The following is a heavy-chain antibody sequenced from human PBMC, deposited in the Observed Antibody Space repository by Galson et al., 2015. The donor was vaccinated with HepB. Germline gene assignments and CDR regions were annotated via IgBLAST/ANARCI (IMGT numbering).Heavy chain of an antibody. J-gene: IGHJ4*02. CDR3: ARERVAAAFDC. CDR2: INHSGST. D-gene: IGHD6-13*01. CDR1: GGSFSGYY. Sequence: ETLSLPCAVYGGSFSGYYWSWIRQPPGQGLEWIGEINHSGSTNYNPSLKSRVTISVDTSKNQFSLKLCSVTAADTAVYYCARERVAAAFDCWGQGTLVTVSS. V-gene: IGHV4-34*01.